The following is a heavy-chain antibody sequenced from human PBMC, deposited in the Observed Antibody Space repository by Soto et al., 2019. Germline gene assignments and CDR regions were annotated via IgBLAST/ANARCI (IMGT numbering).Heavy chain of an antibody. V-gene: IGHV3-66*01. D-gene: IGHD2-21*02. CDR3: ARVDGGNSA. Sequence: EVQLVESGGGLVQPGGSLRLSCAASGFTVNNNYMTWVRQAPGTGLEWVSLIHRAGSTYYADSVKGRFTISRDISKNILYLQMNTLRPDDTAVYYCARVDGGNSAWGQGTLVTVSS. J-gene: IGHJ5*02. CDR1: GFTVNNNY. CDR2: IHRAGST.